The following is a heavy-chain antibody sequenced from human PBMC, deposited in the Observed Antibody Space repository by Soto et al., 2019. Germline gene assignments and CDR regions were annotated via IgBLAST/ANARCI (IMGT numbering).Heavy chain of an antibody. CDR1: GYSFTSYW. CDR2: IYPGDSDT. CDR3: ARHVGRGYCSGGSCYSEDYYGMDV. J-gene: IGHJ6*02. Sequence: GESLKISCKGSGYSFTSYWIGWVRQMPGKGLEWMGIIYPGDSDTRYSPSFQGQVTISADKSISTAYPQWSSLKASDTAMYYCARHVGRGYCSGGSCYSEDYYGMDVWGQGTTVTVSS. V-gene: IGHV5-51*01. D-gene: IGHD2-15*01.